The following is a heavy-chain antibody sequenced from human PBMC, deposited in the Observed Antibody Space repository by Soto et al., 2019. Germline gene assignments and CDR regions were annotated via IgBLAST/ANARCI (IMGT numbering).Heavy chain of an antibody. D-gene: IGHD6-13*01. CDR3: ARDLQQLVRYYYYGMDV. Sequence: EVQLVESGGGLVKPGGSLRLSCAASGFTFSSYSMNWVRQAPGKGLEWVSSISSSSSYIYYADSVKGRFTISRDNAKNSLYVQMNSLRAEDTAVYYCARDLQQLVRYYYYGMDVWGQGTTVTVSS. V-gene: IGHV3-21*01. CDR2: ISSSSSYI. CDR1: GFTFSSYS. J-gene: IGHJ6*02.